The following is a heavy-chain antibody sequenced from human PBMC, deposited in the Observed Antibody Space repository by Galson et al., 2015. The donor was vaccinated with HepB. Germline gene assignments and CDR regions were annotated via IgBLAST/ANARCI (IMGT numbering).Heavy chain of an antibody. V-gene: IGHV1-46*03. D-gene: IGHD3-22*01. CDR3: AGIGPYYDSSGYYPFDY. J-gene: IGHJ4*02. Sequence: SVKVSCKASGYTFTSYYMHWVRQAPGQGLEWMGIINPSGGSTSYAQKFQGRVTMTRDTSTSTVYMELSSLRSEDTAVYYCAGIGPYYDSSGYYPFDYWGQGTLVTVSS. CDR1: GYTFTSYY. CDR2: INPSGGST.